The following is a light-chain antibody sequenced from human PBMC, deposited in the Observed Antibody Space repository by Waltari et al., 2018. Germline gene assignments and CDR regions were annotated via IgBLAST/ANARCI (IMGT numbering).Light chain of an antibody. CDR2: GAS. CDR3: QQYGKTATWT. CDR1: PSVANNY. V-gene: IGKV3-20*01. J-gene: IGKJ1*01. Sequence: ELVLTQSPDTLSLSPGDRATLSCRASPSVANNYLAWYQHKPGQAPRLLIYGASTRDTGIPDRFSGSGSVTDFTLTISGLEPEDFAVYYCQQYGKTATWTFGQGTKVETK.